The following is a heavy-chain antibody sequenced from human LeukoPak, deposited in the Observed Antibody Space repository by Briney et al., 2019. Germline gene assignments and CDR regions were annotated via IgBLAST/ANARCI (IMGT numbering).Heavy chain of an antibody. CDR2: ISGSGGST. V-gene: IGHV3-23*01. CDR3: ARDLRYSSSWYVSGDWFDP. CDR1: GFTFSSYA. D-gene: IGHD6-13*01. Sequence: GGSLRLSCAASGFTFSSYAMSWVRQAPGKGLEWVSAISGSGGSTYYADSVKGRFTISRDNSKNTLYLQMNSLRAEDTAVYYCARDLRYSSSWYVSGDWFDPWGQGTLVTVSS. J-gene: IGHJ5*02.